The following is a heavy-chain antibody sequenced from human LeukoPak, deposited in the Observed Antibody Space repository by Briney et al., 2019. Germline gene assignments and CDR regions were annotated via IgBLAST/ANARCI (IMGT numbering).Heavy chain of an antibody. V-gene: IGHV4-61*02. J-gene: IGHJ6*03. CDR3: ARSGEPGGYYYYYMDV. D-gene: IGHD4-23*01. Sequence: PSETLSLTCTVSGGSISSGSYYWSWVRQPAGKGLEWIGRIYTSGSTNYNPSLKSRVTISVDTSKNQFSLKLSSVTAADTAVYYCARSGEPGGYYYYYMDVWGKGTTATVSS. CDR2: IYTSGST. CDR1: GGSISSGSYY.